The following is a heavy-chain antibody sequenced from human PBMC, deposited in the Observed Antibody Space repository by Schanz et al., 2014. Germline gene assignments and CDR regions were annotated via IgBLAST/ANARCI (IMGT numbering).Heavy chain of an antibody. D-gene: IGHD4-17*01. CDR1: GGSISSGGYY. J-gene: IGHJ5*01. CDR2: IYHSGST. V-gene: IGHV4-30-2*01. CDR3: ARSPGDFPGWFDS. Sequence: LCGGSISSGGYYWTWIRQHPGKGLEWIGYIYHSGSTYYNPSLKSRVTISVDRSKNQFSLILNSVTAADTAVYYCARSPGDFPGWFDSWGQGTLVTVSS.